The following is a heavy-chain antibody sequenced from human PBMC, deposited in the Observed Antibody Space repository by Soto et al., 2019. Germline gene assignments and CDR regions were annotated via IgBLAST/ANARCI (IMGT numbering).Heavy chain of an antibody. CDR2: MNANSGST. Sequence: QVQLVQSGAGVKKPGASVKVSCKTSGYAFTSNDITWVRQATGQGLEWMGWMNANSGSTGYAQKFQGRVTMTRNTSISTAYLELSSLRSEDTAVYYCARDSTSPDYWGQGTLVTVSS. CDR1: GYAFTSND. D-gene: IGHD2-2*01. CDR3: ARDSTSPDY. V-gene: IGHV1-8*01. J-gene: IGHJ4*02.